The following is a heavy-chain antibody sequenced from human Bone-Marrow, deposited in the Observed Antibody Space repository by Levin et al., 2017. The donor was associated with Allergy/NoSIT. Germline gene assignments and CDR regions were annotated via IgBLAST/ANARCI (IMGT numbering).Heavy chain of an antibody. V-gene: IGHV3-23*01. CDR3: AKRRGYYYYYMDV. Sequence: SCAASGFTFSSYAMSWVRQAPGKGLEWVSAISGSGGSTYYADSVKGRFTISRDNSKNTLYLQMNSLRAEDTAVYYCAKRRGYYYYYMDVWGKGTTVTVSS. J-gene: IGHJ6*03. CDR1: GFTFSSYA. CDR2: ISGSGGST.